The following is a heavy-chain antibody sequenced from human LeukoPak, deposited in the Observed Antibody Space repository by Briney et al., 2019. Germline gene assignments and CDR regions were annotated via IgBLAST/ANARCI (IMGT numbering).Heavy chain of an antibody. D-gene: IGHD2-21*01. CDR1: GGSISSGGYR. J-gene: IGHJ1*01. CDR3: AREMDAHPRIVV. Sequence: SETLSLTCAVSGGSISSGGYRWTWIRQYPGKGLEWIGYINYSGSTYYNPSLKSRVIISVDTSKNQFSLNLNSVTAADMAVYYCAREMDAHPRIVVWGQGTLVTVSS. V-gene: IGHV4-31*11. CDR2: INYSGST.